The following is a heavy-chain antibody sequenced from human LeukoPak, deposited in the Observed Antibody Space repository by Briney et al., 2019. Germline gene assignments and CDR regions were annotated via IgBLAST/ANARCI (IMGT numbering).Heavy chain of an antibody. CDR2: IKQDGSVE. D-gene: IGHD3-3*01. J-gene: IGHJ4*02. CDR1: GFTFSSYW. V-gene: IGHV3-7*01. Sequence: GGSLRLSCAASGFTFSSYWMSWVRQAPGKGLEWVASIKQDGSVEYYVDSVKGRFTISRDNAKNSLYLQINSLRGEDTAVYYCARAPRPYLWSGYCEYWGQGTRVTVSS. CDR3: ARAPRPYLWSGYCEY.